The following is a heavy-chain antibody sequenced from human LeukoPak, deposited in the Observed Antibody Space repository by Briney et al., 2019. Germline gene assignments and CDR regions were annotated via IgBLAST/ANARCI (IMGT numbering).Heavy chain of an antibody. D-gene: IGHD1-14*01. CDR3: TRYNNDHFDY. V-gene: IGHV3-33*01. CDR1: GFTFGGYG. Sequence: GGSLRLSCAGSGFTFGGYGMHWFRQTPGKGLGWVAVIAYDGSRAFYADSVKGRFTISRDNSKNTMSVQMDDLRAEDTAVYYCTRYNNDHFDYWGQGTLVTVSS. CDR2: IAYDGSRA. J-gene: IGHJ4*02.